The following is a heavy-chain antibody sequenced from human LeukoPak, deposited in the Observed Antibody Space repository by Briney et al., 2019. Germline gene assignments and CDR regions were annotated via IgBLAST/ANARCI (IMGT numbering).Heavy chain of an antibody. CDR2: IYYSGSA. V-gene: IGHV4-39*07. Sequence: SETLSLTCTVSGGSISSYYWGWIRQPPGKGLEWIGSIYYSGSAYYNPSLKSRVTISVDTSKNQFSLKLSSVTAADTAVYYCARDHADRYCSSTSCFSYGMDVWGQGTTVTVSS. CDR1: GGSISSYY. CDR3: ARDHADRYCSSTSCFSYGMDV. D-gene: IGHD2-2*01. J-gene: IGHJ6*02.